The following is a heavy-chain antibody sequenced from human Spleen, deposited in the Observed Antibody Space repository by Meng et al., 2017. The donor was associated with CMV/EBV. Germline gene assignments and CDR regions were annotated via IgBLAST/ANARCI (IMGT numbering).Heavy chain of an antibody. Sequence: GSLRLSCTVSGGSMISYYWTWIRQPPGKGLEWVGYVDHSGSTSYNPSLKSRVTISLVTSENQFSLQVTSVTAADTAVYYCAKERAYCSSTSCAYGMDVWGQGTTVTVSS. J-gene: IGHJ6*02. CDR3: AKERAYCSSTSCAYGMDV. D-gene: IGHD2-2*01. CDR2: VDHSGST. CDR1: GGSMISYY. V-gene: IGHV4-59*01.